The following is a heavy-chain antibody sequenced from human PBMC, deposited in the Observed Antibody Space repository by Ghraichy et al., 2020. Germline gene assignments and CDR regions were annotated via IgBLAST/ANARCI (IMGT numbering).Heavy chain of an antibody. CDR2: ISSNGDST. Sequence: GESLNISCSGSGFTLINNAMHWVRQAPGKGLEYVSGISSNGDSTYFAESVKGRFTMSRDNSKNTLYLQMSSLKPEDTAVYYCVKDRGKIIRDFDYWGQGTLVTVSS. CDR1: GFTLINNA. D-gene: IGHD3-10*01. CDR3: VKDRGKIIRDFDY. V-gene: IGHV3-64D*09. J-gene: IGHJ4*02.